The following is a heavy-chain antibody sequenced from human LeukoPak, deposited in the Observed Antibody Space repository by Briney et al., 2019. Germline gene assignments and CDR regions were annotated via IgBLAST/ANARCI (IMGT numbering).Heavy chain of an antibody. D-gene: IGHD3-16*01. CDR1: RYTFTPYY. V-gene: IGHV1-46*01. J-gene: IGHJ6*03. CDR2: INPRGGST. CDR3: ARGGGRSTEGGVWFYYYYMDV. Sequence: ASLKVSCKASRYTFTPYYMHSVRQAPGHKLEWMGIINPRGGSTSDAQKFRGRVTVTRDMSTSTVYMELSSLRSEDTAVYYCARGGGRSTEGGVWFYYYYMDVWGKGTTVTVSS.